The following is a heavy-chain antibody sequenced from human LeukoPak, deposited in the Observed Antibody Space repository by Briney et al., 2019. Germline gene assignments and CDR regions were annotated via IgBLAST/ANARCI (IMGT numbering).Heavy chain of an antibody. J-gene: IGHJ3*01. V-gene: IGHV3-23*01. CDR2: IGGGGVDR. CDR3: AKDSIERNGVYDAFDV. D-gene: IGHD2-8*01. CDR1: GFTFADFA. Sequence: GGSLRLSCVASGFTFADFAMNWVRQVPGKGPVWVSHIGGGGVDREYEESVKGRFTVSRDNSRNSLYLQMNSLRGEDTAIYYCAKDSIERNGVYDAFDVWGQGTKVTVAS.